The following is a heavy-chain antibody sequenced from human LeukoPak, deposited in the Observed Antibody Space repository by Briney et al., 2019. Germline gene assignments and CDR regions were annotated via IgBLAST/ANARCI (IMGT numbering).Heavy chain of an antibody. D-gene: IGHD7-27*01. Sequence: GGSLRLSCAVSGFTFFHYSMIWVRQAPGKGLQWVSATSGNGGSTYYADSVKGRFTISRDNSKNTLYLQMNSLRAEDTAVYYCAKDDVPSNWGTLGLFDYWGQGALVTVSS. V-gene: IGHV3-23*01. CDR3: AKDDVPSNWGTLGLFDY. CDR2: TSGNGGST. CDR1: GFTFFHYS. J-gene: IGHJ4*02.